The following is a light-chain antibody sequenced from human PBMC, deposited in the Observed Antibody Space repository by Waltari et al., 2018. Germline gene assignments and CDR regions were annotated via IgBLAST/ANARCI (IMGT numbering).Light chain of an antibody. CDR1: ESVSSN. Sequence: EIVMTQSPATLSVSPGERATLSCRASESVSSNLGWYQQKPGQAPRLLMYGASTRATGIPARFSGSGSGTEFTLTIGRLEPEDSAVYFCHLYGSARTFGGGTRVEIK. CDR3: HLYGSART. J-gene: IGKJ4*01. V-gene: IGKV3-15*01. CDR2: GAS.